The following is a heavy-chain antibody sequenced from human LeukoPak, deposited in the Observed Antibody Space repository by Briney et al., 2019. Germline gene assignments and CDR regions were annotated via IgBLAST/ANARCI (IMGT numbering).Heavy chain of an antibody. J-gene: IGHJ3*01. CDR1: GYTFGSYW. D-gene: IGHD3-10*01. CDR3: ARQYYMGLIRDSFLI. V-gene: IGHV5-51*01. Sequence: GESLKISCEASGYTFGSYWIGWVRQMPGKGLEWMGVIYPGDSDTKYSPSFQGQVTISADRSTGTAFLEWSSLDASDSGFYFCARQYYMGLIRDSFLIWGQGTQITVTS. CDR2: IYPGDSDT.